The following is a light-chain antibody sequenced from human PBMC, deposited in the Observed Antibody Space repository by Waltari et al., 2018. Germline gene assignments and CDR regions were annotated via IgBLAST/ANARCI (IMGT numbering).Light chain of an antibody. J-gene: IGKJ4*01. CDR3: QQDDNWPLT. CDR1: QNVNNN. Sequence: EKVMTQSPATLSVSPGERATLSCRASQNVNNNLAWYQRKPGQAPRLLIYDASTRATGIPARFSGSGSGTEFTLSISSLQSEDFAVYYCQQDDNWPLTFG. V-gene: IGKV3-15*01. CDR2: DAS.